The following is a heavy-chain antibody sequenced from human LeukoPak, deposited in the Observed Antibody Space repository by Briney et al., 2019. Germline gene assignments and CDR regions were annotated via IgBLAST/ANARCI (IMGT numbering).Heavy chain of an antibody. J-gene: IGHJ4*02. CDR3: ARDLGILTGYPYYFDY. CDR1: GFTFSSYS. CDR2: ISSSSSYI. D-gene: IGHD3-9*01. Sequence: GGPLRLSCAASGFTFSSYSMNWVRQAPGKGLEWVSSISSSSSYIYYADSVKGRFTISRDNAKNSLYLQMNSLRAEDTAVYYCARDLGILTGYPYYFDYWGQGTLVTVSS. V-gene: IGHV3-21*01.